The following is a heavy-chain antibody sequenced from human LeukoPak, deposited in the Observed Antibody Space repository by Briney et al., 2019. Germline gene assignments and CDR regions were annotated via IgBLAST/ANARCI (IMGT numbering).Heavy chain of an antibody. CDR2: IYYSGNA. CDR1: GGSITSGGHY. V-gene: IGHV4-31*03. D-gene: IGHD5-12*01. Sequence: SETLSLTCTVSGGSITSGGHYWSWIRQHSGKGLEWIGYIYYSGNAYYNPSLKSRVTISVDTSKNQFSLKVSSVTAADTAVYYCARSAESGYADFDYWGQGTLVTVSS. J-gene: IGHJ4*02. CDR3: ARSAESGYADFDY.